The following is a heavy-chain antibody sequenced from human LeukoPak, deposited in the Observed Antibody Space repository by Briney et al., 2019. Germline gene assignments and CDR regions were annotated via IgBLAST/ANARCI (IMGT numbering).Heavy chain of an antibody. V-gene: IGHV5-51*01. Sequence: GESLKISCKGSGYSFTNYWIGWVRQMPGKGLEWMGIIYPGDSDTRYSPSFQGQVTISADKSISTAYLQWSSPKASDTAMYYCARTYYYDSSGYSLDYWGQGTLVTVSS. CDR2: IYPGDSDT. CDR3: ARTYYYDSSGYSLDY. D-gene: IGHD3-22*01. CDR1: GYSFTNYW. J-gene: IGHJ4*02.